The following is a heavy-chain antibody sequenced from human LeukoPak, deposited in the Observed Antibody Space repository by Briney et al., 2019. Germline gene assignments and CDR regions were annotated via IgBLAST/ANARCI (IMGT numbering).Heavy chain of an antibody. CDR2: ISHDGSND. CDR3: AKWEWELISY. Sequence: GGSLRLSCAASGFTFRHYGCHWVRQAPGKGLEWVAVISHDGSNDYYADSVKGRFTISRDNSKNTVDLQMDSLRAEDTAVYYCAKWEWELISYWGQGTLVTVSS. V-gene: IGHV3-30*18. J-gene: IGHJ4*02. D-gene: IGHD1-26*01. CDR1: GFTFRHYG.